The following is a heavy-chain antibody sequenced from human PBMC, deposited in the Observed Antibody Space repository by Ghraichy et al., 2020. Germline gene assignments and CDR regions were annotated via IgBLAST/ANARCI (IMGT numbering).Heavy chain of an antibody. V-gene: IGHV1-18*01. CDR3: AREREKNYYDSSGYYKRDAFDI. Sequence: ASVKVSCKASGYTFTSYGISWVRQAPGQGLEWMGWISAYNGNTNYAQKLQGRVTMTTDTSTSTAYMELRSLRSDDTAVYYCAREREKNYYDSSGYYKRDAFDIRRQGTMATGSS. J-gene: IGHJ3*02. CDR1: GYTFTSYG. D-gene: IGHD3-22*01. CDR2: ISAYNGNT.